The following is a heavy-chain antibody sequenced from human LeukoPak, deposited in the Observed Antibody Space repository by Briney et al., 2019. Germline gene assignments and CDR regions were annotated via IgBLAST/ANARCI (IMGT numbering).Heavy chain of an antibody. V-gene: IGHV4-39*07. CDR1: GGSISSGSYY. CDR3: ARADCSSTSCYGRLIDY. CDR2: INHSGST. J-gene: IGHJ4*02. D-gene: IGHD2-2*01. Sequence: PSETLSLTCTVSGGSISSGSYYWSWIRQPPGKGLEWIGEINHSGSTNYNPSLKSRVTISVDTSKNQFSLKLSSVTAADTAVYYCARADCSSTSCYGRLIDYWGQGTLVTVSS.